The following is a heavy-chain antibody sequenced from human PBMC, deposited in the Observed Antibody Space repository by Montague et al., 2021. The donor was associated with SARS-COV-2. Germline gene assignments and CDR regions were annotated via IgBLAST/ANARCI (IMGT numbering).Heavy chain of an antibody. V-gene: IGHV3-21*01. CDR1: GFTSSSYS. CDR2: ISSSSSYI. Sequence: SLRLSCAASGFTSSSYSMNWVRQAPGKGLEWVSSISSSSSYIYYADSVKGRFTISRDNAKNSLYLQMNGLRAEDTAVYYCARGVRGSGTRSLWGQGTLVTVSS. D-gene: IGHD2-2*01. J-gene: IGHJ4*02. CDR3: ARGVRGSGTRSL.